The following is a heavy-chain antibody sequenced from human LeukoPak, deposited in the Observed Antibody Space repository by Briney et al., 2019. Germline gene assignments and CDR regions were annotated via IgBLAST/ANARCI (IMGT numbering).Heavy chain of an antibody. CDR2: IIPIFGTA. CDR1: GGTFSSYA. D-gene: IGHD4-11*01. CDR3: VRVHSILNMDV. V-gene: IGHV1-69*13. J-gene: IGHJ6*03. Sequence: SVKVSCKASGGTFSSYAISWVRQAPGQGIEWMGGIIPIFGTANYAQKFQGRVTITADESTSTTYMELSSLRSEDTAVYYCVRVHSILNMDVWGKGTTVTVSS.